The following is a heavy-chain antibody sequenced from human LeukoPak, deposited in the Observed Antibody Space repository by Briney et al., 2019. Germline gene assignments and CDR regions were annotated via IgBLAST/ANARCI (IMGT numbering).Heavy chain of an antibody. V-gene: IGHV3-30-3*01. CDR1: GFTFSSYA. J-gene: IGHJ4*02. Sequence: GRSLRLSCAASGFTFSSYAMHWVRQAPGKGLEWVAVISYDGSNKYYADSVKGRYTISRDNSKNTLYLQMNSLRAEDTAVYYCARDRPAFTDYDSSGYLGYYFDYWGQGTLVTVSS. D-gene: IGHD3-22*01. CDR2: ISYDGSNK. CDR3: ARDRPAFTDYDSSGYLGYYFDY.